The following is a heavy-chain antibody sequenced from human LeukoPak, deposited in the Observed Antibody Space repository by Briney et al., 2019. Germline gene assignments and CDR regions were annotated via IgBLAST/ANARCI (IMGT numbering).Heavy chain of an antibody. CDR3: ARRTQRRCSYGYRDYYYYMDV. CDR2: IYYSGST. Sequence: SETLSLTCTVSGGSISSSSYYWGWIRQPPGKGLEWIGSIYYSGSTYYNPSLKSRVTISVDTSKNQFSLKLSSVTAADTAVYYCARRTQRRCSYGYRDYYYYMDVWGKGTTVTISS. D-gene: IGHD5-18*01. CDR1: GGSISSSSYY. V-gene: IGHV4-39*07. J-gene: IGHJ6*03.